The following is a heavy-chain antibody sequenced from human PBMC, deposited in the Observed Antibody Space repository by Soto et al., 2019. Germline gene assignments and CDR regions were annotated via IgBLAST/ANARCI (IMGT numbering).Heavy chain of an antibody. CDR3: ARGDGDYGRRLDP. Sequence: EVQLVESGGGLVQPGGSLRLSCAASGFPVSTNYVSWVRQAPGKGLEWVSIIYDGGSTYYADSVKGRFTITRDNFKNMLYLQMNSLRAEDTAVYYCARGDGDYGRRLDPWGQGTQATVSS. CDR1: GFPVSTNY. J-gene: IGHJ5*02. D-gene: IGHD4-17*01. CDR2: IYDGGST. V-gene: IGHV3-66*01.